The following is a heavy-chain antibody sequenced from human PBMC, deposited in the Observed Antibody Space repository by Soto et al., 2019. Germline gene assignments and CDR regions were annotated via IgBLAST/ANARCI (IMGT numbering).Heavy chain of an antibody. CDR2: IFSTGTT. CDR1: GGSINNNY. CDR3: ARGGDNSPWYYTL. V-gene: IGHV4-59*01. J-gene: IGHJ4*02. Sequence: PSETLSLTCTVSGGSINNNYWSWIRQPPGKGLEWIGYIFSTGTTNYNPSLESRVTISIDTSKNQLSLKLRSATAADTAVYYCARGGDNSPWYYTLWGQGILVTVSS. D-gene: IGHD3-3*01.